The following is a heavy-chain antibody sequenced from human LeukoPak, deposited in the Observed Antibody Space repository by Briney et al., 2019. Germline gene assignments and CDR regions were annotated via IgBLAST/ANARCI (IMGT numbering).Heavy chain of an antibody. CDR2: INHNSSAT. V-gene: IGHV1-2*02. CDR3: ASQVLTDYYFHS. J-gene: IGHJ4*02. D-gene: IGHD2-21*02. CDR1: GNTFTGHY. Sequence: ASVNVSCKPSGNTFTGHYIHWVRQAPGRGLEWMGWINHNSSATDYAQNFQGRVSMTSDTSISTAYVELSRLRSDDTAVYYCASQVLTDYYFHSWGQGTLPTVSS.